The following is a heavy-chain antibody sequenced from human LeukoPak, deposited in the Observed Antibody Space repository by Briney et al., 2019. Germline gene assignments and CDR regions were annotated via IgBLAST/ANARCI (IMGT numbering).Heavy chain of an antibody. J-gene: IGHJ6*02. CDR1: GYTFTSYA. CDR2: INTNTGNP. Sequence: ASVKVSCKASGYTFTSYAMNWVRQAPGQGLEWMGWINTNTGNPTYAQGFTGRFVFSLDTSVSTAYLQISSLEAEDTAVYYCARDLSSHPYYDFWSGYFRGAYGMDVWGQGTTVTVSS. V-gene: IGHV7-4-1*02. D-gene: IGHD3-3*01. CDR3: ARDLSSHPYYDFWSGYFRGAYGMDV.